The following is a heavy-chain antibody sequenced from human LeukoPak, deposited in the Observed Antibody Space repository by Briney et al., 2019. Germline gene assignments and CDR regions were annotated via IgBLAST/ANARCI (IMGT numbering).Heavy chain of an antibody. CDR3: ARDRAWNYFDY. CDR2: ISNDGSRK. Sequence: GRSLRLSCAPSGFTFSRHGMHWVRQAPGRGLEWVAIISNDGSRKYYAHSVEGRFTISRDNSKNTLYLQMDSLRAEDTAVYYCARDRAWNYFDYWGQGTLVTVSS. D-gene: IGHD3-3*01. V-gene: IGHV3-30*03. J-gene: IGHJ4*02. CDR1: GFTFSRHG.